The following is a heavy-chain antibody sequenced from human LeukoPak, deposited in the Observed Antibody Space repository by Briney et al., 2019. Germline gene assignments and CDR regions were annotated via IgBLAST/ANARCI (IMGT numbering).Heavy chain of an antibody. D-gene: IGHD6-13*01. J-gene: IGHJ4*02. CDR2: ISGSGGST. Sequence: GGSLRLSCAASGFTFSSYAMSWVRQAPGKGLEWVSAISGSGGSTYYADSVKGRFTISRDNSKNTLYLQMNSLRAEDTAVYYCAKGSSSWTIETGPYDYWGQGTLVTVSS. CDR1: GFTFSSYA. CDR3: AKGSSSWTIETGPYDY. V-gene: IGHV3-23*01.